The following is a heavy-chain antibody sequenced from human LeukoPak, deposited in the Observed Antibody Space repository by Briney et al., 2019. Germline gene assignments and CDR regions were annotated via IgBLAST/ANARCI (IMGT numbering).Heavy chain of an antibody. J-gene: IGHJ5*02. CDR3: ARDQVVLGHRVRFDP. Sequence: GGSLRLSCAASGFTFSGYWMSWVRQAPGKGLEWLANIKQDGSDKYYVDSVKGRFTISRDNAENSLYLQMNSLRAEDTAVYYCARDQVVLGHRVRFDPWGQGTLVTVSS. CDR2: IKQDGSDK. V-gene: IGHV3-7*01. CDR1: GFTFSGYW. D-gene: IGHD3-10*01.